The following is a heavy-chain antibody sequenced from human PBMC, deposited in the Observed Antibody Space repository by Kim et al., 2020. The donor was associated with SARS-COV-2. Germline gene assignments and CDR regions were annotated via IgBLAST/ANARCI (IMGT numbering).Heavy chain of an antibody. J-gene: IGHJ6*02. CDR2: IVVGSNIR. CDR3: AADIVSAV. D-gene: IGHD3-16*02. V-gene: IGHV1-58*01. Sequence: SVKVSCKASGFTFSSSTVQWVRQARGQRPEWIGWIVVGSNIRNYAHKFQERVTITRDMSASTAYMELSSLRSDDTAVYYCAADIVSAVWGQGTTVSVSS. CDR1: GFTFSSST.